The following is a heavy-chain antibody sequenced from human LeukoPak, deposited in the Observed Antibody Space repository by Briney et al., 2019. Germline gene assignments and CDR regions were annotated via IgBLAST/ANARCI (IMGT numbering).Heavy chain of an antibody. V-gene: IGHV3-53*04. D-gene: IGHD6-13*01. J-gene: IGHJ4*02. CDR3: ASRTAAAGTTYYFDY. CDR1: GFTVSSNY. Sequence: PGGSLRLSCAASGFTVSSNYMSWVRQAPGKGLEWVSVIYSGGSTYYADSVKGRFTIPRHNSKNTLYLQMNSLRAEDTAVYYCASRTAAAGTTYYFDYWGQGTLVTVSS. CDR2: IYSGGST.